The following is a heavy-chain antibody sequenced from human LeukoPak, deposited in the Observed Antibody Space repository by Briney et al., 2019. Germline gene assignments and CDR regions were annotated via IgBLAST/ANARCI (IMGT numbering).Heavy chain of an antibody. V-gene: IGHV1-2*02. CDR3: ARDAAAAGPTFDY. J-gene: IGHJ4*02. D-gene: IGHD6-13*01. CDR2: INPNSGGT. Sequence: ASVKVSCKASGYTFTGYYMHWVRQAPGQGLEWMGWINPNSGGTNYAQKFQGRVTMTRDTSISTAYMELSRLRSDDTAVYYCARDAAAAGPTFDYWGQGTLVTVSS. CDR1: GYTFTGYY.